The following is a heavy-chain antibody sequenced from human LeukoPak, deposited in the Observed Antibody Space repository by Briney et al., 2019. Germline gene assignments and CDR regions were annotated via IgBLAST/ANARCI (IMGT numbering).Heavy chain of an antibody. CDR3: AKAGYCATTGCPDYYYMDV. CDR1: GFTFSSYA. V-gene: IGHV3-30*02. Sequence: PGGSLTLSCAASGFTFSSYAMHWVRQAPGKGLEWVAFIRYDGSNKFYADSVKGRFTISRDTSKNTLYLQMNSLTTEDSAMYYCAKAGYCATTGCPDYYYMDVWGRGTTVTVSS. D-gene: IGHD2-2*01. J-gene: IGHJ6*03. CDR2: IRYDGSNK.